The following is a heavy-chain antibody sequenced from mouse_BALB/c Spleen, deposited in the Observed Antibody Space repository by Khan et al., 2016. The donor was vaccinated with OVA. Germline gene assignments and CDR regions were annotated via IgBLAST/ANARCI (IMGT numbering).Heavy chain of an antibody. V-gene: IGHV1S41*01. Sequence: DLVKPGASVKLSCKASGYTFTSYWINWIKQRPGQGLEWIGRLAPGSSNTYYNEMFKGKATLTVDTSSSTAYIQLSSLSSEDSAVYFCARANYYGRSCYAMDYWGQGTSVTVSS. D-gene: IGHD1-1*01. CDR2: LAPGSSNT. J-gene: IGHJ4*01. CDR3: ARANYYGRSCYAMDY. CDR1: GYTFTSYW.